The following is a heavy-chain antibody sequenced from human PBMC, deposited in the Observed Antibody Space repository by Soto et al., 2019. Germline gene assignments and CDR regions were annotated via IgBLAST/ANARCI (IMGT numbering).Heavy chain of an antibody. J-gene: IGHJ6*02. V-gene: IGHV1-18*01. CDR3: ARGWQACTSTYCSYLYAGLDV. Sequence: QVQLVQSGAEVKKPGASVRVSCKASGYIFNHYGIGWVRQAPGQGLEWMGWISAYNGNTHYAGSLPGRATMTTDTSTSTADSELRILRSDDTAGYYCARGWQACTSTYCSYLYAGLDVWGQGTTVTVSS. CDR1: GYIFNHYG. D-gene: IGHD2-2*01. CDR2: ISAYNGNT.